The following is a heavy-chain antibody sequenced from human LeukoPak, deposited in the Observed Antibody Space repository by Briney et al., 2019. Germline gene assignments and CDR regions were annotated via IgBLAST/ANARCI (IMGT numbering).Heavy chain of an antibody. D-gene: IGHD6-19*01. CDR3: VNSGWTVGFDY. CDR1: GYSLTSYW. CDR2: IYPGDSDT. J-gene: IGHJ4*02. Sequence: GESLKISCKGPGYSLTSYWIGWVRQMPGKGLEWMGIIYPGDSDTRYSPSFQGQVTISADKSISTAYLQWSSLKASDTAMYYCVNSGWTVGFDYWGQGTLVTVSS. V-gene: IGHV5-51*01.